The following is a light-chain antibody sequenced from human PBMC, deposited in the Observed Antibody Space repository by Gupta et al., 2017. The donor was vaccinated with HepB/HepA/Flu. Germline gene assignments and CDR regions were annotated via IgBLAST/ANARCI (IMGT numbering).Light chain of an antibody. V-gene: IGKV3-11*01. Sequence: EIVLTQSPATLSLSPGERTTLSCRASQSVGSALAWYQQKPGQAPRLLIYDASNRATGIPARFSGSGSGTDFTLTISRLEPEDFAVYYCQHRSNWPITFGGGTKVEIK. CDR2: DAS. CDR3: QHRSNWPIT. CDR1: QSVGSA. J-gene: IGKJ4*01.